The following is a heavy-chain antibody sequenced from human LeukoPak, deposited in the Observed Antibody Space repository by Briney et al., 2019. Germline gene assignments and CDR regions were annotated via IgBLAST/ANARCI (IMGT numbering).Heavy chain of an antibody. V-gene: IGHV3-23*01. CDR2: IRGSGSGCST. CDR3: AKLLAVTNSYYFNY. J-gene: IGHJ4*02. CDR1: GFTFSSYA. D-gene: IGHD6-19*01. Sequence: GGSLRLSCAASGFTFSSYAMRWVRQAPGKGVEGVSTIRGSGSGCSTYYADSVKDRFTISRDNSKDTLYLQMNSLRAEDTAVYYCAKLLAVTNSYYFNYWGQGTLVTVSS.